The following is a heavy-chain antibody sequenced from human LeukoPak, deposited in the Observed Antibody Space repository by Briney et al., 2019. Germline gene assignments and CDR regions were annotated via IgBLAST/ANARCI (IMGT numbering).Heavy chain of an antibody. D-gene: IGHD5-24*01. CDR1: GGSLSSSSYY. CDR2: IYYSGST. V-gene: IGHV4-39*02. J-gene: IGHJ4*02. CDR3: AREGRDGYND. Sequence: SETLSLTCTVSGGSLSSSSYYWGWIRQPPGKGREWVGCIYYSGSTYYTPSLKSRDTISVDTYKHQFPLKLSSVTAADTAVYYCAREGRDGYNDWGQGTLVTVSS.